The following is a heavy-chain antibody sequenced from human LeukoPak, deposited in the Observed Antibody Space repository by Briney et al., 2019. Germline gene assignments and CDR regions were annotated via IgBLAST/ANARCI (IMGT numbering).Heavy chain of an antibody. CDR2: IYYSGST. V-gene: IGHV4-59*12. CDR1: GGSIFSYY. J-gene: IGHJ6*03. Sequence: SEPLSLTCSVSGGSIFSYYWSWIRQSPGKGLEWIATIYYSGSTNYNSSLKSRVTISVDTSKNQFSLKLSSVTAADTAVYYCARDKRAAVAGTYIYYYYMDVWGNGTTVTISS. CDR3: ARDKRAAVAGTYIYYYYMDV. D-gene: IGHD6-19*01.